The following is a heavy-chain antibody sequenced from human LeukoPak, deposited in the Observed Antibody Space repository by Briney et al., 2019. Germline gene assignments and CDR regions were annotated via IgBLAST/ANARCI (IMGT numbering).Heavy chain of an antibody. Sequence: GASVKVSCKASGYTFTSYYMHWVRQAPGQGLEWMGIINPSGGSTSYAQKFQGRVTMTEDTSTDTTYMELSRLRSEDTAVYYCTTSAYDDSEDWGQGTLVTVSS. D-gene: IGHD3-16*01. CDR1: GYTFTSYY. V-gene: IGHV1-46*01. J-gene: IGHJ4*02. CDR2: INPSGGST. CDR3: TTSAYDDSED.